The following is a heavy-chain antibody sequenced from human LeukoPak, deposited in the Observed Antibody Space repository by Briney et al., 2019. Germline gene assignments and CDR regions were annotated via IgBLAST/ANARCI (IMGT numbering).Heavy chain of an antibody. CDR2: ISYDGSNK. CDR3: AKDELSTGWYGNLDY. CDR1: GFPFSSFG. J-gene: IGHJ4*02. V-gene: IGHV3-30*18. D-gene: IGHD6-19*01. Sequence: GGSLRLSCAASGFPFSSFGMHWVRQAPGKGLEWVAVISYDGSNKYYADSVKGRFTISRDNSKNTLYLQMNSLRAEDTAVYYCAKDELSTGWYGNLDYWGQGTLVTVSS.